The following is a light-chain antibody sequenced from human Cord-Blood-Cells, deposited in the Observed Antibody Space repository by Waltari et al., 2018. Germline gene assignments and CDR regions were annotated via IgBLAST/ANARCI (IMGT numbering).Light chain of an antibody. CDR1: SSNIGAGYD. CDR3: QSYDSSLSGWV. J-gene: IGLJ3*02. CDR2: GNS. V-gene: IGLV1-40*01. Sequence: QSVLTQPPSVSGAPGQRVTISCTGSSSNIGAGYDVPWYQQLPGTAPKPLIYGNSNRPSGFPDRFSGSKSGTSASLAITGLQAEDEADYYCQSYDSSLSGWVFGGGTKLTVL.